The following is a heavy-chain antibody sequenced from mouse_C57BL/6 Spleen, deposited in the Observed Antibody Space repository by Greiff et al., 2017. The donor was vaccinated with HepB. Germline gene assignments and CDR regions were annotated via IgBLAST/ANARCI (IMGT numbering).Heavy chain of an antibody. J-gene: IGHJ1*03. CDR2: IYPRDGST. Sequence: QVQLQQPDAELVKPGASVKISCKVSGYTFTDHSIHWMKQRPEQGLEWIGYIYPRDGSTKYNEKFKGKATLTADKSSSTAYMQLNSLTSEDSAVYFCAKGGDYYDHWYFDVWGTGTTVTVSS. CDR1: GYTFTDHS. D-gene: IGHD1-1*01. V-gene: IGHV1-78*01. CDR3: AKGGDYYDHWYFDV.